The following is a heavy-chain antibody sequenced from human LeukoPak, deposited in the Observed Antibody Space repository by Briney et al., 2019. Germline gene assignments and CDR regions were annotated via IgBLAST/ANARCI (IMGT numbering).Heavy chain of an antibody. J-gene: IGHJ4*02. D-gene: IGHD3-22*01. CDR1: GFTFTNYG. CDR2: IPYDGSDK. Sequence: GRSLRLSCAASGFTFTNYGMHWVRQAPGKGLEWVALIPYDGSDKNYADSVKGRFTISRDNSKNTLYMQMNSLRAEDTAVYYCAKGIDSSGYWADYRGQGTLVTVSS. V-gene: IGHV3-30*18. CDR3: AKGIDSSGYWADY.